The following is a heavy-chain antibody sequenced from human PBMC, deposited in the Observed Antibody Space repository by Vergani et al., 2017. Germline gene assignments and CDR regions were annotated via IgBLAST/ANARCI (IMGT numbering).Heavy chain of an antibody. Sequence: QVQLQESGPGLVKPSETLSLTCTVSGGSISSYYWSWIRQPPGKGLEWIGYINYSRSTHSNPSLRSRVTISVDRSKNQFTLRLSSVTAADTAVYYCARVTASPSLDYWGQGCLVTVPS. V-gene: IGHV4-59*01. CDR2: INYSRST. J-gene: IGHJ4*02. D-gene: IGHD6-6*01. CDR3: ARVTASPSLDY. CDR1: GGSISSYY.